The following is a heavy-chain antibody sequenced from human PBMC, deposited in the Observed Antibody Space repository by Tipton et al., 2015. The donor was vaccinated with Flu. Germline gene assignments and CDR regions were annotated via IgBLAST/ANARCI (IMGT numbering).Heavy chain of an antibody. Sequence: QLVQSGAEVKKPGESLKISCKGSGYAFTSFYIGWVRQMPGKGLEWMGIIYPGDSETRYSPSFQGQVTISADKSINTAYLQWSRLKASDTAMYYCARRSRSSMYEWGQGTLVTVSS. V-gene: IGHV5-51*03. J-gene: IGHJ4*02. CDR2: IYPGDSET. CDR1: GYAFTSFY. D-gene: IGHD6-6*01. CDR3: ARRSRSSMYE.